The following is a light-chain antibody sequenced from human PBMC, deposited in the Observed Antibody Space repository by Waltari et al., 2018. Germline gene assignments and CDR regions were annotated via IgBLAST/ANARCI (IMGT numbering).Light chain of an antibody. Sequence: QSALTQPASVSGSPGQSITISCPGTSSDVGGYNYASWYQQHPGKAPKLTIYEVSNRPSGVSNRFSGSKSGNTASLTISGLQAEDEADYYCSSYTTTNILFGGGTKLTVL. J-gene: IGLJ2*01. CDR2: EVS. CDR1: SSDVGGYNY. CDR3: SSYTTTNIL. V-gene: IGLV2-14*03.